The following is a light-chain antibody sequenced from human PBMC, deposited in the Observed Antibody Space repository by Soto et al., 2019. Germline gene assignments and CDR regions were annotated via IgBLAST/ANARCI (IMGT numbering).Light chain of an antibody. CDR2: DVS. CDR1: SSDVSGYNY. Sequence: QSALTQSASVSGSPGQSITISCTGTSSDVSGYNYVSWYQQHPGKAPKLMIYDVSNRPSGVSNRFSGSKSGNTASLTISGLQAEDEADYYCSSYTSSSLYVFGTGTKLTVL. CDR3: SSYTSSSLYV. V-gene: IGLV2-14*01. J-gene: IGLJ1*01.